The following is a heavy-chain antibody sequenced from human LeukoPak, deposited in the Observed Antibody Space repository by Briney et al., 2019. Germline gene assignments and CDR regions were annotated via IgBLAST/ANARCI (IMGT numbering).Heavy chain of an antibody. J-gene: IGHJ6*02. Sequence: NPSETLSLTCTASGGSISSYYWSWIRQPPGKGLEWIGYIYYSGSTNYNPSLKSRVTISVDTSKNLFSLKLSSVTAADTAVYYCARLCGSSSCYYYYGMDVWGQGTTVTVSS. V-gene: IGHV4-59*08. CDR1: GGSISSYY. D-gene: IGHD6-6*01. CDR2: IYYSGST. CDR3: ARLCGSSSCYYYYGMDV.